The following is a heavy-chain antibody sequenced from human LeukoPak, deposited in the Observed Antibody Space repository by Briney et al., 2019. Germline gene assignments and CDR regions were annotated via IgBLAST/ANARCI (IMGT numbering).Heavy chain of an antibody. J-gene: IGHJ4*02. CDR3: ARVTHIAVAGRADY. Sequence: GGSLRLSCAASGFTFSSYSMNCVRQAPGEGLEWVSSISSSSSYIYYADSVKGRFTISRDNAKNSLYLQMNSLGAEDTAVYYCARVTHIAVAGRADYWGQGTLVTVSS. CDR1: GFTFSSYS. V-gene: IGHV3-21*01. CDR2: ISSSSSYI. D-gene: IGHD6-19*01.